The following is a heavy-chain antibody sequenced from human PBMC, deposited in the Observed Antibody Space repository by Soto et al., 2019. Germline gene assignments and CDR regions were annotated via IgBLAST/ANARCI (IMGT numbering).Heavy chain of an antibody. V-gene: IGHV3-21*01. CDR3: ARDAGAYSGSYRALYYYYGMDV. D-gene: IGHD1-26*01. CDR2: ISSSSSYI. CDR1: GFTFSSYS. Sequence: GGSLRLSCAASGFTFSSYSMNWVRQAPGKGLEWVSSISSSSSYIYYADSVKGRFTISRDNAKNSLYLQMNSLRAEDTAVYYCARDAGAYSGSYRALYYYYGMDVWGQGTTVTVSS. J-gene: IGHJ6*02.